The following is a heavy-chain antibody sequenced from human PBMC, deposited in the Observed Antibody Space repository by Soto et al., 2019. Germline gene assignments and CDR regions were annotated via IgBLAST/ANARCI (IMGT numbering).Heavy chain of an antibody. V-gene: IGHV3-33*08. D-gene: IGHD1-26*01. CDR1: GFSFSSYG. CDR2: IWYDGSNK. CDR3: AKNQGVELVPLATVDWFDP. Sequence: GGSLRLSCQTSGFSFSSYGMHWVRQAPGNGLEWVAVIWYDGSNKYYADSVKGRFTISRDNSKSTVYLELNNLSAEDTAVYHCAKNQGVELVPLATVDWFDPWGQGSVVTVSS. J-gene: IGHJ5*02.